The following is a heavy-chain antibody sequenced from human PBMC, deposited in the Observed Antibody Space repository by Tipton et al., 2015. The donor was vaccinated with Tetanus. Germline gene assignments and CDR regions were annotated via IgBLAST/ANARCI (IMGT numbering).Heavy chain of an antibody. J-gene: IGHJ4*02. CDR2: IYYSGST. V-gene: IGHV4-59*12. Sequence: TLSLTCTVSGGSISNYYWNWLRQTPGKRLEWIGNIYYSGSTDYNRSLQSRARISLDTAKKQFSLKLTSVTAADTAVYYCARAGMVTDDRSKFDSWGQGSLVSVSS. D-gene: IGHD2-21*02. CDR1: GGSISNYY. CDR3: ARAGMVTDDRSKFDS.